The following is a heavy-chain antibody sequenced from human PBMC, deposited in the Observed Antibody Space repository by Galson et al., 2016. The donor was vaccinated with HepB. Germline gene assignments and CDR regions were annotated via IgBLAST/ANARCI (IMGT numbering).Heavy chain of an antibody. J-gene: IGHJ4*02. CDR2: LSAGGGST. CDR3: AKGGSDFWSGYRFDY. D-gene: IGHD3-3*01. CDR1: GFTFSNSA. Sequence: SVRLSCAASGFTFSNSAMTWVRQAPGKALEWVSALSAGGGSTYYADSVKGRFTISRDNSKNTLYLQMNSLRADDTAVYHCAKGGSDFWSGYRFDYWGPGALVTVSS. V-gene: IGHV3-23*01.